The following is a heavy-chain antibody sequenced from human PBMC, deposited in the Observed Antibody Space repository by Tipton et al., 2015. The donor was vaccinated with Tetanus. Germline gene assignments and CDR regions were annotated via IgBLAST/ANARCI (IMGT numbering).Heavy chain of an antibody. D-gene: IGHD6-13*01. CDR2: VIYDGTS. CDR1: GVSVRSYY. Sequence: TLSLTCTVSGVSVRSYYWSWIRQSPDKGLEWLGDVIYDGTSYYNPSLNSRVKISLDTSMNQVSLTLTSVTAADTALYYCARGVPYSTTMGSDWFDPWSQGTLVTVSS. CDR3: ARGVPYSTTMGSDWFDP. J-gene: IGHJ5*02. V-gene: IGHV4-34*01.